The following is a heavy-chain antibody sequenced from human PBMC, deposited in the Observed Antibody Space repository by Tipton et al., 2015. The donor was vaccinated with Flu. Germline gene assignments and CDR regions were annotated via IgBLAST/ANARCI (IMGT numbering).Heavy chain of an antibody. J-gene: IGHJ4*02. D-gene: IGHD3-10*01. Sequence: TPSLTCTVSGDSMRSDYFWAWIRQAPGKGLEWIGNIHYSGSPHYNPSLKSRVTITVDTSKNQFSLRLTSMTAADTAVYYCATTTYYYGSGSHDYWGQGTLVTVSS. CDR3: ATTTYYYGSGSHDY. CDR1: GDSMRSDYF. V-gene: IGHV4-38-2*02. CDR2: IHYSGSP.